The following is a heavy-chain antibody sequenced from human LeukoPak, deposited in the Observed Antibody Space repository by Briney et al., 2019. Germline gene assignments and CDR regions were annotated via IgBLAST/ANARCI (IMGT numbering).Heavy chain of an antibody. J-gene: IGHJ3*02. CDR3: AGEVDI. Sequence: SGTLSLTCAVSGVSIKSNNWWSWVRQPPGKGLEWIGEIYHSGSTNYNPSLESRVTVSVDKSKNQFSLDLSSVTAADTAVYYCAGEVDIWGQGTMVTVSS. CDR1: GVSIKSNNW. V-gene: IGHV4-4*02. CDR2: IYHSGST.